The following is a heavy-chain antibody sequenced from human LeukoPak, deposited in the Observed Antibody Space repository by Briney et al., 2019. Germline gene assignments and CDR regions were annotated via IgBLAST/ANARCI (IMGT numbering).Heavy chain of an antibody. V-gene: IGHV4-34*01. CDR3: ASPHYYDENSFDP. J-gene: IGHJ5*02. Sequence: SETLSLTCAVYGGSFSGYYWSWIRQPPGKGLEWIGEINHSGSTNYNPSLKSRVTISVDTSKNQFSPKLSSVTAADTAVYYCASPHYYDENSFDPWGQGTLVTVSS. D-gene: IGHD3-22*01. CDR2: INHSGST. CDR1: GGSFSGYY.